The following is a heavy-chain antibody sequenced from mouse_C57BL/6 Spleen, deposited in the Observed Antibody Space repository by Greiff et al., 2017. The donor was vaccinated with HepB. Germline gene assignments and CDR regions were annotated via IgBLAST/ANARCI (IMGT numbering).Heavy chain of an antibody. CDR3: ARPYSNYWYFDV. D-gene: IGHD2-5*01. Sequence: QVQLKQPGAELVRPGSSVKLSCKASGYTFTSYWMDWVKQRPGQGLEWIGNIYPSDSETHYNQKFKDKATLTVDKSSSTAYMQLSSLTSEDSAVYYCARPYSNYWYFDVWGTGTTVTVSS. CDR1: GYTFTSYW. J-gene: IGHJ1*03. CDR2: IYPSDSET. V-gene: IGHV1-61*01.